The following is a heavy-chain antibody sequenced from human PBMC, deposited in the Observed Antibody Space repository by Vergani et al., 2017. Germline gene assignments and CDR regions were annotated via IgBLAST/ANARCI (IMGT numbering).Heavy chain of an antibody. CDR2: IIPIFGTA. Sequence: QVQLVQSGAEVKKPGASVKVSCKASGYTFTSYYMHWVRQAPGQGLEWMGGIIPIFGTANYAQKFQGRVTITADESTSTAYMELSSLRSEDTAVYYCASRDITIFGVVIIRGYYYYGMDVWGQXP. CDR3: ASRDITIFGVVIIRGYYYYGMDV. J-gene: IGHJ6*02. V-gene: IGHV1-69*01. D-gene: IGHD3-3*01. CDR1: GYTFTSYY.